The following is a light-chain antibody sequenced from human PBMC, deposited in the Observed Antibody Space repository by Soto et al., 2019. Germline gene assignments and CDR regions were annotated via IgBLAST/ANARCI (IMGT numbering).Light chain of an antibody. CDR1: QGVGST. J-gene: IGKJ4*01. CDR3: QHYKTWPLA. Sequence: EIIMTQSPATLSVSPGERVTLSCRASQGVGSTLAWYRQQPGQAPRLLIYDAYIRASGVPARFSGSGSGTEFTLTISGLQSEDFAVYFCQHYKTWPLAVGGGTKVDIK. V-gene: IGKV3-15*01. CDR2: DAY.